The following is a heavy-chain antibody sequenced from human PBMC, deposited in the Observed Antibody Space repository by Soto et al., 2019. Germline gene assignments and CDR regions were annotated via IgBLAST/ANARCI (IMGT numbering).Heavy chain of an antibody. CDR2: ISGSGGST. CDR3: AKRTYNYDILTGYLLSLDY. CDR1: GFTFSSYA. J-gene: IGHJ4*02. D-gene: IGHD3-9*01. V-gene: IGHV3-23*01. Sequence: PGGSLRLSCTASGFTFSSYAMNWVRQAPGKGLEWVSVISGSGGSTYFADSVKGRFTISRDNSKNTLYLQMNSLRAEDTAVYYCAKRTYNYDILTGYLLSLDYWGQGTLVTVSS.